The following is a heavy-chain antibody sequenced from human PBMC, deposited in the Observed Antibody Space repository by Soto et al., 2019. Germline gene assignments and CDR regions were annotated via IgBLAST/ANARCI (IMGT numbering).Heavy chain of an antibody. CDR3: AKECKENDFRQTDYYYGMDV. V-gene: IGHV3-30*18. CDR1: GFTFSSYG. CDR2: ISYDGSNK. J-gene: IGHJ6*02. D-gene: IGHD3-3*01. Sequence: PGGSLRLSXAASGFTFSSYGMHWVRQAPGKGLEWVAVISYDGSNKYYADSVKGRFTISRDNSKNTLYLQMNSLRAEDTAVYYCAKECKENDFRQTDYYYGMDVWGQGTTVTVSS.